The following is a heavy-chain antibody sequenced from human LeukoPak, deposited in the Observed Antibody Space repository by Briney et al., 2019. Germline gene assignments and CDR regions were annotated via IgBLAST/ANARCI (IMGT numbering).Heavy chain of an antibody. CDR2: IYSGGST. CDR1: GFTVSSNY. J-gene: IGHJ4*02. D-gene: IGHD3-3*01. CDR3: ASEGLRFLEWLYFDY. Sequence: GGSLRLSCAASGFTVSSNYMSWVRQAPGKGLEWVSVIYSGGSTYYADSVKGRFTISRDNSKNTLYLQMNSLRAEDTAVYNCASEGLRFLEWLYFDYWGQGTLVTVSS. V-gene: IGHV3-66*02.